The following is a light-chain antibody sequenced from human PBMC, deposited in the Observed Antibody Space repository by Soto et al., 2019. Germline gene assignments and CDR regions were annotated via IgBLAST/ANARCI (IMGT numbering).Light chain of an antibody. CDR3: HQFGSSPPAFT. J-gene: IGKJ2*01. Sequence: ESMLTQSPGTLSLSPGERATLSCRASQSVSTRYLAWYQQKPGQAPRLLIYGASIRATGIPDRFSGSGSGTYFTLTISRLEPEDFAVYYCHQFGSSPPAFTFVQGTKLEI. CDR2: GAS. CDR1: QSVSTRY. V-gene: IGKV3-20*01.